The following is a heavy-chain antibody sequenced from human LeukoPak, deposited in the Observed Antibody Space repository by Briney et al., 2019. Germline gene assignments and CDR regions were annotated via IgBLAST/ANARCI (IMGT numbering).Heavy chain of an antibody. CDR3: ARVHTTVTTYYFDY. V-gene: IGHV4-61*01. CDR1: GGSVSSGSYH. CDR2: SYYSGST. Sequence: SETLSLTCTVSGGSVSSGSYHWSWIRQPPGKGLEWIGYSYYSGSTNYNPSLKSRVTISVDTSKNQFSLKLSSVTASDTAVYYCARVHTTVTTYYFDYWGQGTLVTVSS. D-gene: IGHD4-17*01. J-gene: IGHJ4*02.